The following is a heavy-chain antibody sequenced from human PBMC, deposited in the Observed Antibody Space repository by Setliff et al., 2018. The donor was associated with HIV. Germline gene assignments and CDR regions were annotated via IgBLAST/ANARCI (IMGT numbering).Heavy chain of an antibody. V-gene: IGHV1-24*01. D-gene: IGHD1-26*01. Sequence: ASVKVSCKVSGYTLTKLSMHWVRQAPEKGLEWMGGFDPELGETFFAQNFRGRLTMTQDTSTDTAYMELTSLRSDDTAMYYCATDNREGVGTPYYLDYWGQGTQVTVS. CDR1: GYTLTKLS. CDR2: FDPELGET. CDR3: ATDNREGVGTPYYLDY. J-gene: IGHJ4*02.